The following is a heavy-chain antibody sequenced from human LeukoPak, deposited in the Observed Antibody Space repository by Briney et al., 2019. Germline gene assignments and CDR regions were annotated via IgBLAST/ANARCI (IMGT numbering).Heavy chain of an antibody. V-gene: IGHV1-69*13. CDR2: IIPIFGTA. CDR3: AKDEGYCSGGSCRFDY. Sequence: SVKVSCKASGGTFSSYAISWVRQAPGQGLEWMGGIIPIFGTANYAQKFQGRVTITADESTSTAYMELSSLRSEDTAVYYCAKDEGYCSGGSCRFDYWGQGTLVTVSS. CDR1: GGTFSSYA. J-gene: IGHJ4*02. D-gene: IGHD2-15*01.